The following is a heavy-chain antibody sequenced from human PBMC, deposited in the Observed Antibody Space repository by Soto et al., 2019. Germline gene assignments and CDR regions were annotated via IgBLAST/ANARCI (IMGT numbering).Heavy chain of an antibody. CDR1: GYTFTSYG. CDR2: ISAYNGNT. V-gene: IGHV1-18*01. CDR3: ASGIYCGGDCYDFYYYYGMDV. Sequence: ASVKVSCKASGYTFTSYGISWVRQAPGQGLEWMGWISAYNGNTNYAQKLQGRVTMTTDTSTSTAYMELRSLRPDDTAVYYCASGIYCGGDCYDFYYYYGMDVWGQGTTVTVSS. J-gene: IGHJ6*02. D-gene: IGHD2-21*02.